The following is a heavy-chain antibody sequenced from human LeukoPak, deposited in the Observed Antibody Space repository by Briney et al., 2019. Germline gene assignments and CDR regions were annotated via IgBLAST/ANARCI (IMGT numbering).Heavy chain of an antibody. CDR3: ARGLGVVTAQSEQPKPRYFDL. D-gene: IGHD2-21*02. CDR2: ISGYNGNT. Sequence: ASVKVSCRASGYTFISYGISWVRQAPGQGLEWMGWISGYNGNTNYAQNLQGRVTMTTDTSTSTAYMELRSLRSDDTAVYYCARGLGVVTAQSEQPKPRYFDLWGRGTQVTVSS. V-gene: IGHV1-18*01. CDR1: GYTFISYG. J-gene: IGHJ2*01.